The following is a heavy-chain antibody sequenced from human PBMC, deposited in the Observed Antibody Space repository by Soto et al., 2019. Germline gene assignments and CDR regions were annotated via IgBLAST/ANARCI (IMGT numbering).Heavy chain of an antibody. Sequence: QVQLVQSGAEVKKPGASVKVSCRASGYTFTRYSIIWVRQAPGQKIEWMGWINVGTGRTEYSQRSQGRVTISRDTSASTAYIELNNLSSEDTAVYYCARGGDDTSARYGGDYWGQGTQVVVSS. CDR3: ARGGDDTSARYGGDY. J-gene: IGHJ4*02. D-gene: IGHD6-19*01. CDR1: GYTFTRYS. V-gene: IGHV1-3*01. CDR2: INVGTGRT.